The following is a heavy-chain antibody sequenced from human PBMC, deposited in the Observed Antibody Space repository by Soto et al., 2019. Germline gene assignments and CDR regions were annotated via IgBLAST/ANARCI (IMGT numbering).Heavy chain of an antibody. D-gene: IGHD6-19*01. J-gene: IGHJ4*02. CDR3: VRGAFKSGCCPDCFDY. V-gene: IGHV3-7*01. CDR2: IKQDGSAQ. CDR1: GFTFSTSW. Sequence: GGSLRLSCAASGFTFSTSWMTWVRQAPGKWLEWVANIKQDGSAQYYVDSLKGRFSVSRDNAKNSLYLQMDSLRADDTAMYFCVRGAFKSGCCPDCFDYWGQGXLVTV.